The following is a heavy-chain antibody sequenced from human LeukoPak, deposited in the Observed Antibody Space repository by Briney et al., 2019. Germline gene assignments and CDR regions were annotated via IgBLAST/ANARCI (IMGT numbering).Heavy chain of an antibody. CDR3: ARDQYSSTWYRGAFDV. CDR1: GFTFTTSW. Sequence: GGSLRLSCAASGFTFTTSWMHWFRQAPGKGLVWVSRIESVGTSTNYADSVKGRFTISRDNAKNTLYLQMNSLRAEDTAVYYCARDQYSSTWYRGAFDVWGEGTMVSVSS. CDR2: IESVGTST. D-gene: IGHD6-13*01. J-gene: IGHJ3*01. V-gene: IGHV3-74*01.